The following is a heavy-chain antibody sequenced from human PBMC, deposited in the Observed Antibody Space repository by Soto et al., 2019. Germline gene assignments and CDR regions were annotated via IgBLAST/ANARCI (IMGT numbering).Heavy chain of an antibody. Sequence: QVQLMQSGGEVKMPGASVEVSCKTSGYMFTTYGMSWVRQAPGQGLELMAWISAYNGNKKYAQKFEGRVTMTTDTSTSTVSMEIRDLTSDATAIYYCARTGGGMAARPLEYWGQGTLVIVSS. V-gene: IGHV1-18*01. D-gene: IGHD6-6*01. J-gene: IGHJ4*02. CDR1: GYMFTTYG. CDR2: ISAYNGNK. CDR3: ARTGGGMAARPLEY.